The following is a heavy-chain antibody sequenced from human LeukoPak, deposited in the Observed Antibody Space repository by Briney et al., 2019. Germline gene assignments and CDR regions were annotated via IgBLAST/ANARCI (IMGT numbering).Heavy chain of an antibody. V-gene: IGHV3-7*01. J-gene: IGHJ4*02. CDR3: ARDRGYSNFDY. CDR1: GFAFSNYW. D-gene: IGHD4-11*01. CDR2: MNEDGSEK. Sequence: GGSLRLSSAASGFAFSNYWMSWVRQAPGKGLEWVANMNEDGSEKNYVDSVKGRFTISRDNAQDSLYLQMNSLRAEDTAVYYCARDRGYSNFDYWGQGTLLTVSS.